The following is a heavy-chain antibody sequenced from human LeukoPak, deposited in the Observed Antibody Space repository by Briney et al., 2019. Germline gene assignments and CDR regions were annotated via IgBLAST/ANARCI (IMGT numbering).Heavy chain of an antibody. CDR2: INPNSGGT. CDR1: GYTFTGYY. CDR3: ARATSYNTMMVGY. J-gene: IGHJ4*02. D-gene: IGHD3-22*01. V-gene: IGHV1-2*02. Sequence: GASVKVSCKASGYTFTGYYMHWVRQAPGQGLEWMGWINPNSGGTKYAQKFQGRFTMTRDTSISTAYMELSRLRSDDTAVYYCARATSYNTMMVGYWGQGTLVTVSS.